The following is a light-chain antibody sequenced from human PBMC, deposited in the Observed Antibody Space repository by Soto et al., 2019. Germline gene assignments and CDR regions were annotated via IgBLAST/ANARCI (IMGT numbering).Light chain of an antibody. CDR2: KTS. CDR3: QHYNSYSEA. V-gene: IGKV1-5*03. Sequence: DIQMTQSPSTLSASVGDRVTITCRASQSLSGWLAWYQQKPGKAPNLLISKTSTLESGVPSRFSGSGSGTEFTLTISSLQPDDFATYYCQHYNSYSEAFGQGTKVDI. J-gene: IGKJ1*01. CDR1: QSLSGW.